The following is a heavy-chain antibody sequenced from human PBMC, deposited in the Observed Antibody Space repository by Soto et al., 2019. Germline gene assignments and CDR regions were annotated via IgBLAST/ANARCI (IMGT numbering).Heavy chain of an antibody. CDR3: ARGRSTMVRGQYYYYYYMDV. J-gene: IGHJ6*03. Sequence: SETLSLTCAVYGGSFSGYYWSWIRQPPGKGLEWIGEINHSGSTNYNPSLKSRVTISVDTSKNQFSLKLSSVTAADTAVYYCARGRSTMVRGQYYYYYYMDVWGKGTTVTVSS. CDR2: INHSGST. CDR1: GGSFSGYY. D-gene: IGHD3-10*01. V-gene: IGHV4-34*01.